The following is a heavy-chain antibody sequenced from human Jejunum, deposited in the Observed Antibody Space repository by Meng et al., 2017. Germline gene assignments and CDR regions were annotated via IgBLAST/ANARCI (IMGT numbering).Heavy chain of an antibody. D-gene: IGHD6-19*01. J-gene: IGHJ5*02. CDR3: VRGGLYSSGWYDWFDP. CDR1: GFTFNDYA. CDR2: ISWDGISI. Sequence: GGSLRLSCATSGFTFNDYAMHWVRQVPGKGLEWVSLISWDGISINYADSVKGRFTISRDNSKNSLYLQMNSLRPEDTALYYCVRGGLYSSGWYDWFDPWGQGTLVTVSS. V-gene: IGHV3-43D*04.